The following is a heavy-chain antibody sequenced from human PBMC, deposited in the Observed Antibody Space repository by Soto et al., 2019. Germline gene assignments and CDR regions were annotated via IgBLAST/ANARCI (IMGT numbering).Heavy chain of an antibody. V-gene: IGHV3-23*01. Sequence: GGSLRLSCAASGFTFSRYGMTWVRQAPGKVLEWVSILSAGGGRTYYADSVKGRFTISRDNSRNTVYLQMNSLRAEDTAVYYCASLFGVATRPTYGMDVWGQGTTVTVSS. J-gene: IGHJ6*02. CDR2: LSAGGGRT. CDR1: GFTFSRYG. D-gene: IGHD3-3*01. CDR3: ASLFGVATRPTYGMDV.